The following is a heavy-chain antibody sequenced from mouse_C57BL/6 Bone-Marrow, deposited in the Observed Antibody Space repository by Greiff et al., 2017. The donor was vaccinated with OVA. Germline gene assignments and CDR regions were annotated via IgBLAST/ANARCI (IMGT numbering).Heavy chain of an antibody. J-gene: IGHJ1*03. CDR3: AILDSSESHWYFDV. D-gene: IGHD3-2*02. V-gene: IGHV1-74*01. Sequence: QVQLQQPGAELVKPGASVKVSCKASGYTFTSYWMHWVKQRPGQGLEWIGRIHPSDSDTNYNQKFKGKATLTVDKSSSTAYLQLISLTSEDSAVYYCAILDSSESHWYFDVWGTGTTVTVSS. CDR1: GYTFTSYW. CDR2: IHPSDSDT.